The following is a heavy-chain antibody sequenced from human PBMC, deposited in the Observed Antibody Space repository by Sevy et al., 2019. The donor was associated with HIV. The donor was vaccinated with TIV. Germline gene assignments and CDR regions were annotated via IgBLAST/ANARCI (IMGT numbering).Heavy chain of an antibody. J-gene: IGHJ4*02. Sequence: GESLKISCAASGFTFNNYAMSWVRQPPGKGLEWVSGLIENGVDTYYSDSVRGRFTISRDNSKNTLYLQMNSLRAEDTAIYSCVKDYMFDADWAPDSWGQGTLVTVSS. V-gene: IGHV3-23*01. CDR1: GFTFNNYA. D-gene: IGHD3-10*02. CDR3: VKDYMFDADWAPDS. CDR2: LIENGVDT.